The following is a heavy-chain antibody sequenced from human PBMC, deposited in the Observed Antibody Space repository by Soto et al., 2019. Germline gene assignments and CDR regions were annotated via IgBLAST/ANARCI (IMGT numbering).Heavy chain of an antibody. CDR3: AHIYDFWSAYSGESKVSFFDY. V-gene: IGHV2-5*01. Sequence: PTHTLSLTITYPRFSLWTRRVVVGWIHQPPGKPLEWLALSYWKGDKRYTPSLNSTPTITKDTSNSHVVLTMTTMDHVDTATYYCAHIYDFWSAYSGESKVSFFDYWGQGTLVTVSS. J-gene: IGHJ4*02. D-gene: IGHD3-3*01. CDR2: SYWKGDK. CDR1: RFSLWTRRVV.